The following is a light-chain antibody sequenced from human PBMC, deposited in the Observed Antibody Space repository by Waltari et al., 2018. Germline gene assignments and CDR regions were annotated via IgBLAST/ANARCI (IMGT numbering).Light chain of an antibody. CDR3: QQSYIFPRT. J-gene: IGKJ1*01. CDR1: QSMSNY. V-gene: IGKV1-39*01. Sequence: DIQMTQTPSALSASVGDRVTITCRASQSMSNYLNWYQQKPGKAPNLLVYAASPVQSVVPSRFSGSGSGTDFTLTITSLQPDDFATYYCQQSYIFPRTFGQGTKVEIK. CDR2: AAS.